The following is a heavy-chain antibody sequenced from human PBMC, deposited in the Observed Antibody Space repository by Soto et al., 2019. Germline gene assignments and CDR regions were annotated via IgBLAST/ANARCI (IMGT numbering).Heavy chain of an antibody. J-gene: IGHJ3*02. D-gene: IGHD6-19*01. V-gene: IGHV1-46*01. CDR1: GYTFTSYY. Sequence: ASVKVSCNASGYTFTSYYMHWLRQSPGQGLEWMGIINPSGGSTSYAQKFQGRVTMTRDTSTSTVYMELSSLRSEDTAVYYCARVIAVAAHDAFDIRGQGTMVTVSS. CDR2: INPSGGST. CDR3: ARVIAVAAHDAFDI.